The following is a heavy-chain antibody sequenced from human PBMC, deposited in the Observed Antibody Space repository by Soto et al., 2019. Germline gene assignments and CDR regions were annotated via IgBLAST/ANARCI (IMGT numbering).Heavy chain of an antibody. D-gene: IGHD6-13*01. CDR3: ARIGSIARNWFDP. CDR1: GFSFTNYW. Sequence: SLTISCKGCGFSFTNYWIIWVRQMPGKGLEWMGNIDPVDSYANYSPSFQGHVTFSVDTSISTAYLQWSSLKASDTAMYFCARIGSIARNWFDPWGQGTLVTVSS. V-gene: IGHV5-10-1*01. J-gene: IGHJ5*02. CDR2: IDPVDSYA.